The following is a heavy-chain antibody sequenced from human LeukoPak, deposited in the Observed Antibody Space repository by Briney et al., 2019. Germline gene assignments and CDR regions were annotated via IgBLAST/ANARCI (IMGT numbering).Heavy chain of an antibody. CDR1: GFTFSSNG. V-gene: IGHV3-33*01. CDR3: ARDSGSYSYIDY. J-gene: IGHJ4*02. D-gene: IGHD1-26*01. CDR2: IWYDGSSK. Sequence: PGGSLRHSCAASGFTFSSNGMHWVRQAPGKGLEWVAVIWYDGSSKYYADSVKGRFTISRDNSKNTLCLQMNSLRAEDTAVYYCARDSGSYSYIDYWGQGTLVIVSS.